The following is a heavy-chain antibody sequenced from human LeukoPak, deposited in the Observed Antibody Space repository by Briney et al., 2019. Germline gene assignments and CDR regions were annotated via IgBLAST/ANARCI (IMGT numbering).Heavy chain of an antibody. CDR3: TTDHPYYYDSRTDAFDI. D-gene: IGHD3-22*01. CDR2: IRSKTEGGTA. V-gene: IGHV3-15*01. CDR1: GFTFNNAW. Sequence: KPGGSLRLSCAASGFTFNNAWLTWIRQAPGKGLEWVGHIRSKTEGGTADYAAPVKGRFTISRDDSKNTLYLQMNSLKTEDTAVYYCTTDHPYYYDSRTDAFDIWGQGTMVTVSS. J-gene: IGHJ3*02.